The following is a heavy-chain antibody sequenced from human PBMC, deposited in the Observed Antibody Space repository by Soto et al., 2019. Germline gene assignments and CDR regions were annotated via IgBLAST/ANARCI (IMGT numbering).Heavy chain of an antibody. D-gene: IGHD3-3*01. J-gene: IGHJ5*02. CDR1: SGSINSYNW. Sequence: QVQLQESGPGLVRPSRTLSLTCAVSSGSINSYNWWSWVRQPPGKGLEWIGEIFQSGHTNYNPSLKSRVTMSVDKSKNQFSLNLTSVTAADTALYYCARHGSFDLAGHCDLWGQGTLVTVSS. CDR2: IFQSGHT. CDR3: ARHGSFDLAGHCDL. V-gene: IGHV4-4*02.